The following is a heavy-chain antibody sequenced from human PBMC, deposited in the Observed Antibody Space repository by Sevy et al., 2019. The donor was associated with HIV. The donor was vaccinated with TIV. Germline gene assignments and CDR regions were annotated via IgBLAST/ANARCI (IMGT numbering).Heavy chain of an antibody. V-gene: IGHV3-23*01. CDR1: GFTFSSYA. J-gene: IGHJ4*02. Sequence: GGSLRLSCAASGFTFSSYAMSWVRQAPGKGLEWVSAISGSGGSTYYADSVKGRFTISRDNSKNTLYLQMNSLRAEDXXXXXXXXXXXXXXXXXXXXXXXXPYYFDYWGQGTLVTVSS. CDR3: XXXXXXXXXXXXXXXXXXPYYFDY. CDR2: ISGSGGST.